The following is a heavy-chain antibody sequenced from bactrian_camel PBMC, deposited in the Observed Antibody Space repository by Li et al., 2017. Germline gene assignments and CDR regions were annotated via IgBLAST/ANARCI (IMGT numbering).Heavy chain of an antibody. V-gene: IGHV3S28*01. CDR1: GLTYNANC. Sequence: QLVESGGASVQAGGSLRLSCVVSGLTYNANCLGWFRQTTGREREGVATIYTAGGHKTYYARSVKGRFTISMDANTLYLQMNSLTPEDSAIYYCVAAPRYSTSCVEPLRTVWNYWGQGTQVTVS. J-gene: IGHJ4*01. D-gene: IGHD7*01. CDR3: VAAPRYSTSCVEPLRTVWNY. CDR2: IYTAGGHKT.